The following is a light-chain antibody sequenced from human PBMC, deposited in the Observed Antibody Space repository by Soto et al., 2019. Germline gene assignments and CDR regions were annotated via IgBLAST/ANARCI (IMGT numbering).Light chain of an antibody. CDR1: QSISTS. J-gene: IGKJ1*01. Sequence: EIVMTQSPATLSVSPGERAILSCRANQSISTSLAWYQYKPGQAPRLLIYDASTRATGLPARFSGSGSGTEFTLTISSLQSEDFAVFYCQQYYNWPRTFGQGTKVDVK. CDR3: QQYYNWPRT. CDR2: DAS. V-gene: IGKV3-15*01.